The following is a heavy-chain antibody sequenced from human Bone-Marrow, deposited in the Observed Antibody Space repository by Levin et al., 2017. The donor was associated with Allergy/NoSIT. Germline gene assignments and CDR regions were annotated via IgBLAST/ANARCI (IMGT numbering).Heavy chain of an antibody. CDR2: INAGNGNT. CDR3: ARDPLSSGWPNYFDY. V-gene: IGHV1-3*01. D-gene: IGHD6-19*01. J-gene: IGHJ4*02. CDR1: GYTFTSYA. Sequence: GESLKISCKASGYTFTSYAMHWVRQAPGQRLEWMGWINAGNGNTKYSQKFQGRVTITRDTSASTAYMELSSLRSEDTAVYYCARDPLSSGWPNYFDYWGQGTLVTVSS.